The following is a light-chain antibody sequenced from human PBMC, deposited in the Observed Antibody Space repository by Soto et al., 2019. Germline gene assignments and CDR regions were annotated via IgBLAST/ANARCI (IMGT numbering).Light chain of an antibody. J-gene: IGKJ1*01. CDR3: QQYGSSQS. CDR2: GAS. CDR1: QSVWSSY. V-gene: IGKV3-20*01. Sequence: EIVLTQSPGTLSLSPGERATLSCRASQSVWSSYLAWYQQKPGQAPRLLIYGASSRATGIPDRFSGSGSGTDFTLTISRLEPEDFAVYYCQQYGSSQSFGQGNKVEIK.